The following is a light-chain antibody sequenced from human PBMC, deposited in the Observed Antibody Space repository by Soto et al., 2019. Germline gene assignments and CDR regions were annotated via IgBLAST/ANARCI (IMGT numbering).Light chain of an antibody. Sequence: QSALTQPASVSGSPGQSITISCTGTSSDVGGYNYVSWYQQYPGKAPKFMIYDVSNRPSGVSNRFSGSKSGNTASLTISGLQAEDEADYYRSSYTRSSFYVFGTGTKVTVL. J-gene: IGLJ1*01. V-gene: IGLV2-14*01. CDR1: SSDVGGYNY. CDR2: DVS. CDR3: SSYTRSSFYV.